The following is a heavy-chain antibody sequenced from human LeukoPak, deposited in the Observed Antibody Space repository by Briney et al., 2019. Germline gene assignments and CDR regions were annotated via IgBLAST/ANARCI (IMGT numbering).Heavy chain of an antibody. CDR1: GFTFSSYA. J-gene: IGHJ1*01. D-gene: IGHD5-18*01. CDR2: TDGSGGSA. Sequence: GGSLRLSCAASGFTFSSYAMSWVRQAPGKGLEWVSATDGSGGSAYYADSVKGRFTISRDNSRNTLYLQMNSLRAEDTAVYYCAREDTAMAHGAYNWGQGTLVTVSS. V-gene: IGHV3-23*01. CDR3: AREDTAMAHGAYN.